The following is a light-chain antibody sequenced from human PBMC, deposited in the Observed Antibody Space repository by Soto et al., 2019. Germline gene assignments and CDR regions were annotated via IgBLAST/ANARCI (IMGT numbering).Light chain of an antibody. V-gene: IGKV1-5*01. CDR3: QQYNSHRA. CDR2: DAS. CDR1: QSISSW. Sequence: DIQMTQSPSTLSASVGDRVTITCRASQSISSWLAWYQQKPGKAPKLLICDASSLESGVPSRFSGSGSGTEFTLTISSLQPDDFATYYCQQYNSHRAFGHGTKVDIK. J-gene: IGKJ1*01.